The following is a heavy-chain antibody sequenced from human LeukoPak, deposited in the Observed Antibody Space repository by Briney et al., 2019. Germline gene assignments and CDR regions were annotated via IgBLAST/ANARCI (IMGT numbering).Heavy chain of an antibody. Sequence: SVKVSCKASGGTFSSYAISWVRQAPGQGLEWMGGIIPIFGTANYAQKFQGRVTITADESTSTAYMELSSLRSEDTAVYYCARDYAISSRGALRRDYYYYMDVWGKGTTVTVSS. CDR2: IIPIFGTA. CDR1: GGTFSSYA. CDR3: ARDYAISSRGALRRDYYYYMDV. V-gene: IGHV1-69*13. D-gene: IGHD2-8*01. J-gene: IGHJ6*03.